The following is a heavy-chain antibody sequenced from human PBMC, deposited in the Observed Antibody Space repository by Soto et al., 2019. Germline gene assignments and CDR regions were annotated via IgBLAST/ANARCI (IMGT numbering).Heavy chain of an antibody. Sequence: QVQLQQWGAGLLKPSETLSLTCAVFGGSFSGYYWSWIRQPPGKGLEWIGEINHSGSTNYNPSLKSRVTISVDTSKNQFSLKLTSVTAADTAVYSCARGRTQPGMAYYWGQGTLVTVSS. V-gene: IGHV4-34*01. J-gene: IGHJ4*02. D-gene: IGHD6-13*01. CDR2: INHSGST. CDR1: GGSFSGYY. CDR3: ARGRTQPGMAYY.